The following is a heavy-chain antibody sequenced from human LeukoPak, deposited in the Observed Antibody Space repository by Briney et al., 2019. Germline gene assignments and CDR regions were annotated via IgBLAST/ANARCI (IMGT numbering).Heavy chain of an antibody. D-gene: IGHD4-17*01. Sequence: GGSLRLSCAASGFTFSDYYMSWIRQAPGKGLEWVSYISSRSSKRYYADSVKGRFTIPRDNAKNSLFLQMNSLRAEDTAVYYCARIPMTTVTTMNYWGQGTLVTVSS. CDR3: ARIPMTTVTTMNY. J-gene: IGHJ4*02. CDR1: GFTFSDYY. CDR2: ISSRSSKR. V-gene: IGHV3-11*04.